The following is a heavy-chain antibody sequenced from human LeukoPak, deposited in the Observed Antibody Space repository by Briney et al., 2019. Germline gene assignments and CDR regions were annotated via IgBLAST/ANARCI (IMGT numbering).Heavy chain of an antibody. CDR2: ISSSGSTI. CDR3: ARPGKWELLGTFDY. Sequence: GGSLRLSCAVSGFTFSSYEMNWVRQAPGKGREWVSYISSSGSTIYYADSVKGRFTISRDNAKNSLYLQMNSLRAEDTAVYYCARPGKWELLGTFDYWGQGTLVTVSS. J-gene: IGHJ4*02. D-gene: IGHD1-26*01. CDR1: GFTFSSYE. V-gene: IGHV3-48*03.